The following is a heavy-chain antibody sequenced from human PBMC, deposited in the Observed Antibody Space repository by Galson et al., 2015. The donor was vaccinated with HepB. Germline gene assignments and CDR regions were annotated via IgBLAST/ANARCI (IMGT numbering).Heavy chain of an antibody. D-gene: IGHD3-10*01. V-gene: IGHV3-33*01. CDR2: IWYDGSNK. Sequence: SLRLSCAASGFTFSSYGMHWVRQAPGKGLEWVAVIWYDGSNKYYADSVKGRFTISRDNSKNTLYLQMNSLRAEDTAVYYCARDNYGSGSYYRRGAFDIWGQGRMVTVSS. CDR3: ARDNYGSGSYYRRGAFDI. J-gene: IGHJ3*02. CDR1: GFTFSSYG.